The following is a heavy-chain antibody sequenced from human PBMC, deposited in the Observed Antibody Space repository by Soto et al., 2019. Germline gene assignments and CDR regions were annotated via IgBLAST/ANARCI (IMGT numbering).Heavy chain of an antibody. CDR2: ISYDGSNV. CDR1: GFAFRSYA. CDR3: ASRRGFGTYYFAY. D-gene: IGHD1-7*01. J-gene: IGHJ4*02. Sequence: QVQLVASGGGVVQPGRSLRLSCEASGFAFRSYAVHWVRQAPGKGLDWVALISYDGSNVYYADSVKGRFTISRDNSKNTLYLQMNSLRAEDTAVYYCASRRGFGTYYFAYWGQGTLVTVSS. V-gene: IGHV3-30*14.